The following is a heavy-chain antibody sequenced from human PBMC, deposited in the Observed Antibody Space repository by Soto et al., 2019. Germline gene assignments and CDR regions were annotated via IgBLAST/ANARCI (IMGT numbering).Heavy chain of an antibody. J-gene: IGHJ6*02. V-gene: IGHV3-30*18. D-gene: IGHD1-26*01. Sequence: GGSLRLSCAASGLTFSSYGMHWVRQAPGKGLEWVAVISYDGSNKYYADSVKGRFTISRDNSKNTLYLQMNSLRAEDTAVYYCAKSGGGDYGMDVWGQGTTVTVSS. CDR2: ISYDGSNK. CDR3: AKSGGGDYGMDV. CDR1: GLTFSSYG.